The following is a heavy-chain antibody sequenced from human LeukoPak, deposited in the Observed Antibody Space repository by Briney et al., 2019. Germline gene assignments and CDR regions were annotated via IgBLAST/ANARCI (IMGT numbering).Heavy chain of an antibody. D-gene: IGHD3-22*01. CDR3: ETWVYYDSSGYYTYMDV. CDR2: IYYSGNT. Sequence: SETLSLTCTVSGVSISSSNSYWGWIRQPPGKGLEWIGSIYYSGNTYYNASLESQVSISIDTSKNQFSLKLSSVTAADTAVYYCETWVYYDSSGYYTYMDVWGKGTTVTISS. J-gene: IGHJ6*03. CDR1: GVSISSSNSY. V-gene: IGHV4-39*01.